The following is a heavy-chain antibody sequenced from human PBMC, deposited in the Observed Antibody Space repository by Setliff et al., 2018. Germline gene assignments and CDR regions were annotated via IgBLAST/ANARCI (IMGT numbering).Heavy chain of an antibody. Sequence: SETLSLTCAVYGGSFSGYYWSWIRQPPGKGLEWIGEINHSGSTNYNPSLKSRVTISVDTSKNQSSLKLSSVTAADTAVYYCARGLLADAFDIWGQGTMGTVS. V-gene: IGHV4-34*01. CDR3: ARGLLADAFDI. CDR2: INHSGST. J-gene: IGHJ3*02. D-gene: IGHD2-21*01. CDR1: GGSFSGYY.